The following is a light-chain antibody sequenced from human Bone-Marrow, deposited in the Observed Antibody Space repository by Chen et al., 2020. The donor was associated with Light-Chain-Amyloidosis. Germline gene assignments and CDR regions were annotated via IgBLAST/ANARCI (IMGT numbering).Light chain of an antibody. CDR2: RDT. V-gene: IGLV3-25*03. J-gene: IGLJ2*01. CDR1: DLPTKY. CDR3: QSADSSGTYEVI. Sequence: YELTQPPSVSVSPGQTARITCSGDDLPTKYAYWYQQKPGQAPVLVIHRDTERPSGISERFSGSSAGTTATLTICGVQAEDEADYHCQSADSSGTYEVIFGGGTKLTVL.